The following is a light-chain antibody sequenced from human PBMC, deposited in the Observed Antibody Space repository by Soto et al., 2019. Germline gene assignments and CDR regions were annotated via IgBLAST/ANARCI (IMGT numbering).Light chain of an antibody. Sequence: QSVLTQPASVSGSPGQSTTISCTGTSSDVGGYNYVSWYQQHPGKAPKLMIYDVSNRPSGVSNRFSGSKSGNTASLTISGLQSEDEADYYCSSYTTSITPLYGGGTQLTVL. J-gene: IGLJ2*01. CDR3: SSYTTSITPL. CDR1: SSDVGGYNY. V-gene: IGLV2-14*01. CDR2: DVS.